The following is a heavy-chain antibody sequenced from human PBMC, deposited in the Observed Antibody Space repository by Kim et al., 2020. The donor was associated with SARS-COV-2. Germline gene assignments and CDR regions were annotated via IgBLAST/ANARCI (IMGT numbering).Heavy chain of an antibody. CDR2: IYYSGST. V-gene: IGHV4-59*08. CDR1: GGSISSYY. J-gene: IGHJ2*01. Sequence: SETLSLTCTVSGGSISSYYWSWIRQPPGKGLEWIGYIYYSGSTNYNPSLKSRVTMSVDTSKNQFSLKLSSVTAADTALYYCARQSMGYWYFDLWGRGTLVTVSS. CDR3: ARQSMGYWYFDL.